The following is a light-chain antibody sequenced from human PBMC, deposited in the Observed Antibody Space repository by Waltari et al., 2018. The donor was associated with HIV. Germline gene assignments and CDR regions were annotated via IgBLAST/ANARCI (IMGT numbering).Light chain of an antibody. CDR1: SSDIGSFDH. CDR2: GVS. V-gene: IGLV2-18*02. Sequence: QSALTQPPSVSGSPGQSVTISCIGTSSDIGSFDHVSWFQQPPGSAPKLLIFGVSNLPSGVPDRFSVSKSGNTASLTISGLQAEDEADYYCSSYRSSITLLFGGGTKLTVL. J-gene: IGLJ3*02. CDR3: SSYRSSITLL.